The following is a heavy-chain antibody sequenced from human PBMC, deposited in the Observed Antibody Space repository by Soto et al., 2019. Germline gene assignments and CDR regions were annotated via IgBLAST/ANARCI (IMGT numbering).Heavy chain of an antibody. J-gene: IGHJ3*02. Sequence: PWETLSLTCTVSGGSISTYYWSWIRQPPGKGLEWIGYISYIGSTNYNPSLKSRVTISVDTSKNQFSLKLSSVTAADTAVYYCARGGSGYDAFDIWGQGTMVTVSS. CDR3: ARGGSGYDAFDI. CDR1: GGSISTYY. D-gene: IGHD3-22*01. CDR2: ISYIGST. V-gene: IGHV4-59*12.